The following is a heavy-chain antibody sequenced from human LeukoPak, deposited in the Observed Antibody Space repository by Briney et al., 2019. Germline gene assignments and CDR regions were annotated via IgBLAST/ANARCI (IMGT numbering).Heavy chain of an antibody. J-gene: IGHJ6*03. D-gene: IGHD3-10*01. CDR3: ARLMVRGVIRYYYYMDV. Sequence: PSETLSLTCTVSGGSIGGGIYYWSWIRQPAGKGLEWIGRIYTSGSTNYNPSLKSRVTISVDTSKNQFSLKLSSVTAADTAVYYCARLMVRGVIRYYYYMDVWGKGTTVTISS. CDR1: GGSIGGGIYY. CDR2: IYTSGST. V-gene: IGHV4-61*02.